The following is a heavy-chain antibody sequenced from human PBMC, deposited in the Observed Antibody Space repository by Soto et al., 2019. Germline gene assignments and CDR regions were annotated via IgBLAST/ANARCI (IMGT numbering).Heavy chain of an antibody. V-gene: IGHV1-3*01. CDR1: GYTFTSYA. CDR2: INAGNGNT. J-gene: IGHJ4*02. CDR3: ARGPNPYYFDY. Sequence: QVQLVQSGAEVKKPGASVKVSCKASGYTFTSYAMHWGRQAPGQRLEWMGGINAGNGNTKYSQKFQGRVTITRETSARTAYMELRSLRSEDTAVYYCARGPNPYYFDYWGQGTLVTVSS.